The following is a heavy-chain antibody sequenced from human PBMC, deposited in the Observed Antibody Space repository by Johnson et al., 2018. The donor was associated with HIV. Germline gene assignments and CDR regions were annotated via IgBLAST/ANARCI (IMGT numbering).Heavy chain of an antibody. Sequence: QVQLVESGGGLVQPGGSLILSCSASGFTFSASGMHWLRQAPGKGLEWVALIRHDGNDKYYADSVKGRFTSSRDNARKSLYLHMNILTAEDTAGYYCVRDDGSDYEAFDIWDQGTMVTVSS. CDR1: GFTFSASG. V-gene: IGHV3-33*01. D-gene: IGHD2-21*01. J-gene: IGHJ3*02. CDR3: VRDDGSDYEAFDI. CDR2: IRHDGNDK.